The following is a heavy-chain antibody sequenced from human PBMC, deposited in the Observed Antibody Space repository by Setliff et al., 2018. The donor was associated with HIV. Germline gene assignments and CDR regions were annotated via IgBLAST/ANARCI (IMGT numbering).Heavy chain of an antibody. D-gene: IGHD1-7*01. CDR3: ARGRNRNYVVYGMDV. Sequence: GGSLRLSCAASGFTFSNYWMQWVRQTPGKGLEWVSGISYSGGITYYADSVKGRFTISRDNSKSTLYLQLNSLRAEDTAVYYCARGRNRNYVVYGMDVGGQGTTVTVSS. CDR2: ISYSGGIT. CDR1: GFTFSNYW. J-gene: IGHJ6*02. V-gene: IGHV3-23*01.